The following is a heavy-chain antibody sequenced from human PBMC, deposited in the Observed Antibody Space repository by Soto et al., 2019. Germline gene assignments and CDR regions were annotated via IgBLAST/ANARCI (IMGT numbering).Heavy chain of an antibody. J-gene: IGHJ4*02. CDR1: GGSVSNSNYY. CDR2: VYYRGRS. V-gene: IGHV4-39*01. D-gene: IGHD2-8*01. CDR3: VSQRTSVLTQAYFDY. Sequence: LSETLSLTCTVSGGSVSNSNYYWGWIRQSPGKGLEWIGSVYYRGRSYSKSSVKSRVTISVDTSKNQFSLNLNSVTASDTAVYYCVSQRTSVLTQAYFDYWGPGALVTVS.